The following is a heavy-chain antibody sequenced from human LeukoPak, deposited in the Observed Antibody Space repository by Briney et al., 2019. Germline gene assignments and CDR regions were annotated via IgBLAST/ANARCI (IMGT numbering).Heavy chain of an antibody. J-gene: IGHJ4*02. CDR3: AREYSFGIEELQGF. CDR2: IGSSGNSI. D-gene: IGHD3-16*01. V-gene: IGHV3-48*04. Sequence: GGSLRLSCAASGFTFSSYSMNWVRQAPGKGLEWVSHIGSSGNSIYYADSVKGRFTISRDNAKKSLYLQMNSLRVEDTAVYYCAREYSFGIEELQGFWGQGTLVTVSP. CDR1: GFTFSSYS.